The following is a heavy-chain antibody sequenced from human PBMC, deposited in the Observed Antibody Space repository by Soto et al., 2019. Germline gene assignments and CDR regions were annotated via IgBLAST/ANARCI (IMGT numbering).Heavy chain of an antibody. CDR1: GYTFTSYD. Sequence: ASVKVSCKASGYTFTSYDINWVRQATGQGLEWMGWMNPNSGNTGYAQKFQGRVTMTRNTSISTAYMELSSLRSEDPAVYYCARGPPNDILTGYYYYMDVWGKGTTVTVSS. D-gene: IGHD3-9*01. CDR3: ARGPPNDILTGYYYYMDV. CDR2: MNPNSGNT. J-gene: IGHJ6*03. V-gene: IGHV1-8*01.